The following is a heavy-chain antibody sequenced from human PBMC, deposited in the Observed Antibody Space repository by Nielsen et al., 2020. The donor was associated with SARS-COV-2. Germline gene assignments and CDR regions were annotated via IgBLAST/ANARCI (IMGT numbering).Heavy chain of an antibody. J-gene: IGHJ4*02. D-gene: IGHD3-22*01. V-gene: IGHV3-15*01. CDR1: GFTFSNAW. CDR2: IKSKTDGGTT. CDR3: TTDSNHGYYYDSSGYPGIDY. Sequence: GGSLRLSCAASGFTFSNAWMSWVRQAPGKGLEWVGRIKSKTDGGTTDYAAPVKGRFTISRDDSKNTLYLQMNSLKTEDTAVYYCTTDSNHGYYYDSSGYPGIDYWGQGTLVTVSS.